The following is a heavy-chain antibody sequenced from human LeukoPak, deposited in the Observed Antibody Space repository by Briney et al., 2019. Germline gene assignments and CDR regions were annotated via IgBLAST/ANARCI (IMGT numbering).Heavy chain of an antibody. D-gene: IGHD3-16*01. CDR3: AKDRGSGYYFTVYYFDY. J-gene: IGHJ4*02. CDR2: ISWNSVII. CDR1: GFTFDDYA. V-gene: IGHV3-9*01. Sequence: GRSLRLSCAASGFTFDDYAMHWVRQAPGKGLEWVSGISWNSVIIGYADSVKGRFTISRDNAKNSLYLQMNSLRAEDTALYYCAKDRGSGYYFTVYYFDYWGQGTLVTVSS.